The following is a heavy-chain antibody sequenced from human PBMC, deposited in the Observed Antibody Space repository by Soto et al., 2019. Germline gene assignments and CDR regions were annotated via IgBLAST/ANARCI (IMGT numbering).Heavy chain of an antibody. D-gene: IGHD5-12*01. Sequence: GGSLRLSCAASGFTVSSNYMSWVRQAPGKGLEWVSVIYSGGSTYYADSVKGGFTISRDNSKNTLYLQMNSLRAEDTAVYYCARTATISWVGVFDYWGQGTLVTVSS. J-gene: IGHJ4*02. CDR2: IYSGGST. CDR1: GFTVSSNY. V-gene: IGHV3-66*01. CDR3: ARTATISWVGVFDY.